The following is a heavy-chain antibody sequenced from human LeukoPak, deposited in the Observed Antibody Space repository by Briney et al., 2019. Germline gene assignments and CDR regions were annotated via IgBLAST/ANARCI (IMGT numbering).Heavy chain of an antibody. D-gene: IGHD6-19*01. CDR3: ARLEQWPGLHDY. CDR1: GFTVSSSY. J-gene: IGHJ4*02. V-gene: IGHV3-53*01. Sequence: GGSLRLSCAASGFTVSSSYMSWVRQAPGKGLEWVSVIYSGGNTYYADSVRGRFTISRDNSKNTVYLQMNSLRAEDTAVYYYARLEQWPGLHDYWGQGTLVTVSS. CDR2: IYSGGNT.